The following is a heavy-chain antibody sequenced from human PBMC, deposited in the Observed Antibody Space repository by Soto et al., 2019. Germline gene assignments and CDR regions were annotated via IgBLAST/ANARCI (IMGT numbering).Heavy chain of an antibody. CDR3: ARVTAREYYYYYGMDV. Sequence: QVQLVESGGGVVQPGRSLRLSCAASGFTFSIYAMHWVRQAPGKGLEWVAVIWDDGSNKYYADSVKGRFTISRDNSKNTLYLQMISLRAEDTAVYYCARVTAREYYYYYGMDVWGQGTTVTVSS. J-gene: IGHJ6*02. V-gene: IGHV3-33*01. CDR1: GFTFSIYA. CDR2: IWDDGSNK.